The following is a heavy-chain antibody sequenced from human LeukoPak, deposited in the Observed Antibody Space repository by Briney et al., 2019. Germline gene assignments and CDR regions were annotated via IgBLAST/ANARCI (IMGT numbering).Heavy chain of an antibody. Sequence: GSMRLSCAASGLAFSAYKMHWVRQAPRKGLVWVSRISTDGYTTDYADFVQGRFTASRDNTKNTWSLEMSSLRAEDTAVYYCVVGGSPGYWGQGTLVTVSS. CDR1: GLAFSAYK. J-gene: IGHJ4*02. V-gene: IGHV3-74*01. CDR3: VVGGSPGY. CDR2: ISTDGYTT. D-gene: IGHD2-15*01.